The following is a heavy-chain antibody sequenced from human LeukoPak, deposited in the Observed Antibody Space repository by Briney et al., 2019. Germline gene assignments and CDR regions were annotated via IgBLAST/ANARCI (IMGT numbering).Heavy chain of an antibody. D-gene: IGHD5-24*01. J-gene: IGHJ4*02. CDR1: GFTFSSYG. CDR3: ARGRDGYNTCSDY. CDR2: IWYDGSNK. V-gene: IGHV3-33*01. Sequence: PGESLRLSCAASGFTFSSYGMHWVRQAPGKGLDWVAVIWYDGSNKFYVDSVKGRFTISRDNSKNTLYLQMNSLRAEDTAVYYCARGRDGYNTCSDYWGQGTLVTVSS.